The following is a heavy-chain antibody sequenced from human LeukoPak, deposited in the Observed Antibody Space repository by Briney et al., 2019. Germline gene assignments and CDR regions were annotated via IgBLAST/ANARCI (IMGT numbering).Heavy chain of an antibody. CDR2: INSDGSST. V-gene: IGHV3-74*01. J-gene: IGHJ4*02. CDR1: GFTFSTYW. CDR3: ASDKDGVGDY. D-gene: IGHD2-8*01. Sequence: GGSLRLSCAASGFTFSTYWMHWVRQAPGKGLVWVSHINSDGSSTTYADSVKGRFTISRDNAKNTLYLQMNSLRAEDTAVYYCASDKDGVGDYWGLGTLVTVSS.